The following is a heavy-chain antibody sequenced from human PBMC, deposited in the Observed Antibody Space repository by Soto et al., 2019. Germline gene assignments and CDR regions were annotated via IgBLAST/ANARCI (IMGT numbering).Heavy chain of an antibody. CDR1: GFTFTSSA. J-gene: IGHJ2*01. V-gene: IGHV1-58*01. CDR3: AADPKLEAAGYNSYFDL. CDR2: IVVGSGNT. Sequence: GASVKVSCKASGFTFTSSAVQWVRQARGQRLEWIGWIVVGSGNTNYAQKFQERVTITRDMSTSTAYMELSSLRSEDTAVYYCAADPKLEAAGYNSYFDLWGRGTLVTVSS. D-gene: IGHD6-13*01.